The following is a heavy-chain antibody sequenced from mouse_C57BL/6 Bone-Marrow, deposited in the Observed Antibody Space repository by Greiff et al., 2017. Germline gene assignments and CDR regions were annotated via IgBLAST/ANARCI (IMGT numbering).Heavy chain of an antibody. D-gene: IGHD1-1*01. Sequence: EVKLMESGGDLVKPGGSLKLSCAASGFTFSSYGMSWVRQTPDKRLEWVATISSGGSYTYYPDSVKGRFTISIDNAKNTLYLPMSRLKSEDTAMYYGARAYYYGSWFAYWGQGTLVTVSA. V-gene: IGHV5-6*01. CDR3: ARAYYYGSWFAY. CDR2: ISSGGSYT. CDR1: GFTFSSYG. J-gene: IGHJ3*01.